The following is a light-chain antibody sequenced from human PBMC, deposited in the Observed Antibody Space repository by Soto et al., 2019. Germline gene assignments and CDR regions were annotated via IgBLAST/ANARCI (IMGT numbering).Light chain of an antibody. J-gene: IGKJ4*01. Sequence: EIVMTQSPGTLSVSPGESATLSCRASQSVSSNLAWYQQKPGQAPRLLIFGASTRATGIPGRFSGSGSGTEFTLTISSLQSEDFAVYYCQQYNNWPHLTFGGGTKVEIK. CDR2: GAS. V-gene: IGKV3D-15*01. CDR1: QSVSSN. CDR3: QQYNNWPHLT.